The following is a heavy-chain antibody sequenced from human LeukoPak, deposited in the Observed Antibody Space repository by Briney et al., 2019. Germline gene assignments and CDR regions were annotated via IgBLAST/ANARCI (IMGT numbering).Heavy chain of an antibody. V-gene: IGHV1-46*01. CDR3: TIFGVVTQLDY. Sequence: SVKVSCKASGYTFTSYYMHWVRQAPGQGLEWMGVINPSGGSTSYAQKFQGRVTMTRDTSTSTVYMELSSLRSEDTAVYYCTIFGVVTQLDYWGQGTLVTVSS. CDR1: GYTFTSYY. J-gene: IGHJ4*02. D-gene: IGHD3-3*01. CDR2: INPSGGST.